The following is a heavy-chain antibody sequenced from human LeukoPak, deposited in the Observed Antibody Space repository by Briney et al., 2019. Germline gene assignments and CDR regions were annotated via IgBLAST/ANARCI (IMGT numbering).Heavy chain of an antibody. CDR2: INPNSGGT. Sequence: ASVKVSCKASGYTFTAYYLHWVRQAPGQGLEWMGWINPNSGGTNYAQSCQGRVSMTRDTSISTAYMELSRLTSDDTALYYCARGFGGDPWGQGTLVTVSS. J-gene: IGHJ5*02. D-gene: IGHD4-23*01. V-gene: IGHV1-2*02. CDR1: GYTFTAYY. CDR3: ARGFGGDP.